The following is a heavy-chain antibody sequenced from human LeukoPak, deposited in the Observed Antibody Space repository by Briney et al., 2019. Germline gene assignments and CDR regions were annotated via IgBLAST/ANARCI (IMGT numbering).Heavy chain of an antibody. D-gene: IGHD3-16*02. V-gene: IGHV3-64D*06. J-gene: IGHJ4*02. CDR2: ISSDGGST. Sequence: GGSLRLSCSASGFTFSSYGMHWVRQATGKGLEYVSAISSDGGSTYYADSVKGRFTISRDNSKNTLYLQVRSLRAEDTAVYYCVPLYHGGVAYWGQGTLVTVSS. CDR1: GFTFSSYG. CDR3: VPLYHGGVAY.